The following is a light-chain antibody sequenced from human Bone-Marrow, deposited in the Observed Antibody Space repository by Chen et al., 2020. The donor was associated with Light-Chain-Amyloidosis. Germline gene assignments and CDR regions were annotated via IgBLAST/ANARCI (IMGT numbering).Light chain of an antibody. CDR1: DLPTKY. CDR3: QSADSSGTYEVI. Sequence: SYELTQPPSVSVSPGQTARITCSGDDLPTKYAYWYQQKPGQAPVLVIHRETERPSGISERFSGSSAGTTATLTISGVQAADEADYHCQSADSSGTYEVIFGGGTKLTVL. V-gene: IGLV3-25*03. CDR2: RET. J-gene: IGLJ2*01.